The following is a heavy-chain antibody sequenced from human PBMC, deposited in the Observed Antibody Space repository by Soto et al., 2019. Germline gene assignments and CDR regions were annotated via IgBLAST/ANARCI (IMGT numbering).Heavy chain of an antibody. J-gene: IGHJ4*02. CDR3: AKGGRQLLVRCHVNY. CDR2: VSHDGRNT. V-gene: IGHV3-30*18. D-gene: IGHD6-19*01. Sequence: VQLVESGGGVVQPGRSLRLSCAASGFTFSDYAMHWVRQAPGKGLEWVAVVSHDGRNTHYADSVKGRFTISRDSSKNTVSLEMTGLRAEDTVVYYCAKGGRQLLVRCHVNYCGQGALVTVSP. CDR1: GFTFSDYA.